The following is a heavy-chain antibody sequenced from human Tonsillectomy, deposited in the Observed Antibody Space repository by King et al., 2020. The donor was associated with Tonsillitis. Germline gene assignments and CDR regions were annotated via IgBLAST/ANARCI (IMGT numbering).Heavy chain of an antibody. J-gene: IGHJ4*02. D-gene: IGHD2-2*01. V-gene: IGHV2-5*02. Sequence: ITLKESGPTVVKPTQTLTLTCIFSGFSLTNNGMSVGWIRQPPGKALEWLALIYWDDDKRYSPSLRNRLSITKDTSKNHVVLKVTNVDPVDTATYFCAYSPPANGYALFRYWGQGTLVTVSS. CDR3: AYSPPANGYALFRY. CDR2: IYWDDDK. CDR1: GFSLTNNGMS.